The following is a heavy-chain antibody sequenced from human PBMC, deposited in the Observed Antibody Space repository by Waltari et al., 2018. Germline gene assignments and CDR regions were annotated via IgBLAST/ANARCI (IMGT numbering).Heavy chain of an antibody. CDR1: GFTFDDYA. V-gene: IGHV3-9*01. J-gene: IGHJ2*01. CDR3: AKDSKGRVVVAATDYWYFDL. CDR2: ISWNSGSI. Sequence: EVQLVESGGGLVQPGRSLRLSCAASGFTFDDYAIHWVRQAPGKGLEWVSGISWNSGSIGYADSVKGRFTISRDNAKNSLYLQMNSLRAEDTALYYCAKDSKGRVVVAATDYWYFDLWGRGTLVTVSS. D-gene: IGHD2-15*01.